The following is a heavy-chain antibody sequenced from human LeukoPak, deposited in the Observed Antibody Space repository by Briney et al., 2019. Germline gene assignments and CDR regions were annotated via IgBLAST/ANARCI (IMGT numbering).Heavy chain of an antibody. J-gene: IGHJ4*02. CDR2: IYHRGSN. CDR3: APGIMIRSGEIIVRNHFFDY. D-gene: IGHD3-16*02. V-gene: IGHV4-30-2*01. Sequence: SETLSLTCSLSGGSISSGDSSWRWLRQPPGKGLEWIGSIYHRGSNDCNPSLESRVSISVDRSTNQFSLKMNSVTAADTAVYYCAPGIMIRSGEIIVRNHFFDYWGQGSPVTVSS. CDR1: GGSISSGDSS.